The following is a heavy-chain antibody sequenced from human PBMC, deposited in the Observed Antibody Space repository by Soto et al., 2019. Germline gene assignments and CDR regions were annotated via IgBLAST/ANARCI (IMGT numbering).Heavy chain of an antibody. V-gene: IGHV4-30-2*01. J-gene: IGHJ5*02. CDR3: ARGAATVTPGWFDP. Sequence: SETLSLTCAVSGGSISSDGYSWSWIRQPPGKGLEWIGYIYHSGSTYYNPSLKSRVTISVDTSKNQFSLKLTSVTAADTAVYYCARGAATVTPGWFDPWGQGIMVTVSS. D-gene: IGHD4-17*01. CDR1: GGSISSDGYS. CDR2: IYHSGST.